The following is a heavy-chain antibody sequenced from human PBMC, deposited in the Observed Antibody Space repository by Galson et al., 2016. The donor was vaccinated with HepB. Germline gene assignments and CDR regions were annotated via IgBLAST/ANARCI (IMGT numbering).Heavy chain of an antibody. D-gene: IGHD5-24*01. CDR1: GFALGAFA. CDR2: ISADGTNT. V-gene: IGHV3-64D*06. Sequence: SLRLSCAVSGFALGAFAMNWVRQTPGRGLEYVSSISADGTNTYYADSVKGRFTISRDFSKNTMYLQMSSLRTEDTAVYYCVKDRGRTIRGFDVWGQGTLVTVSS. J-gene: IGHJ4*02. CDR3: VKDRGRTIRGFDV.